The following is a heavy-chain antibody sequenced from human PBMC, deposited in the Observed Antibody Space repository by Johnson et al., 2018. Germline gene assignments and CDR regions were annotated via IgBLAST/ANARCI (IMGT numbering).Heavy chain of an antibody. CDR2: MNPNSGNT. CDR3: ARATRGRYDFWSGSNYYYYYKDG. Sequence: QVQLQESGAEVKKPGASVKVSCKASGYTFTSYDINWVRQATGQGLEWMGWMNPNSGNTGYAQKFQGRVTITADKSTSTAYMGLSSLRSEDTAVYYCARATRGRYDFWSGSNYYYYYKDGWGKGTTVTVSS. D-gene: IGHD3-3*01. CDR1: GYTFTSYD. J-gene: IGHJ6*03. V-gene: IGHV1-8*01.